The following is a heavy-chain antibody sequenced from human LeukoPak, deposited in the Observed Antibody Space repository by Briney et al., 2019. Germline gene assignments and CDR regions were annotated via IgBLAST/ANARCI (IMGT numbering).Heavy chain of an antibody. CDR2: IYHSGST. V-gene: IGHV4-4*02. J-gene: IGHJ4*02. CDR1: GGSISSSNW. D-gene: IGHD6-19*01. Sequence: SGTLSLTCAVSGGSISSSNWWSWVRQPPGKGLEWIGEIYHSGSTNYNPSLKSRATISVDKSKNQFSLKLSSVTAADTAVYYCARASSIAVAGTGFDYWGQGTLVTVSS. CDR3: ARASSIAVAGTGFDY.